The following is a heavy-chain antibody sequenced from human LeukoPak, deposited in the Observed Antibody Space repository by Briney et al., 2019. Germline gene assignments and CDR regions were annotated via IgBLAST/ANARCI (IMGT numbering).Heavy chain of an antibody. J-gene: IGHJ6*02. Sequence: NTSETLSLTCTVSGGSISSGGYYWSWIRQRPGEGLEWMGYIFYRGDTYYNPSLKSRLTISVDTSQNQFSLMLSSVTAADTAVYYCARDDWNYYYYGMDVWGQGTTVTVSS. D-gene: IGHD1-1*01. CDR3: ARDDWNYYYYGMDV. CDR2: IFYRGDT. V-gene: IGHV4-31*03. CDR1: GGSISSGGYY.